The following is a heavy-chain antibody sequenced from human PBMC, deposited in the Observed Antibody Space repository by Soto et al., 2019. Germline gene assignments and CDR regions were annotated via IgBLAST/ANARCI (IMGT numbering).Heavy chain of an antibody. CDR3: ARDYGDYESY. Sequence: QVQLQRWGAGLLKSSETLSLTCAVYGGSFSGYYWSWIRQPPGKGLEWIGKINHSGTTNYNPSLESRVTISRDTSKNQVSLRLSSVNAADTAMYYCARDYGDYESYWGQGALVTVSS. V-gene: IGHV4-34*01. CDR2: INHSGTT. CDR1: GGSFSGYY. J-gene: IGHJ4*02. D-gene: IGHD4-17*01.